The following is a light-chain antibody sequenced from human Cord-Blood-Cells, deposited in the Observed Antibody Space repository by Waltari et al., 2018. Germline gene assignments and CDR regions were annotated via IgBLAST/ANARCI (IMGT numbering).Light chain of an antibody. V-gene: IGKV1-5*01. J-gene: IGKJ1*01. CDR1: QSISSW. CDR2: DAS. CDR3: QQYNSYWT. Sequence: DIQMTQSPSTLSASVGDRVTITCRASQSISSWLAWYQQKPGKAPKLLIYDASSLERGVPSRFSRSGSGAEFPLTISSLQPDFVATYCCQQYNSYWTFGQGTKVEIK.